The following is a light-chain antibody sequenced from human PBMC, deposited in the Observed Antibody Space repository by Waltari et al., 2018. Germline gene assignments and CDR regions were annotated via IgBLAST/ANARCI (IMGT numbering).Light chain of an antibody. CDR1: QGISSY. V-gene: IGKV1-8*01. CDR2: AAS. Sequence: AIRMTQSPSSFSASTGDRATITCRASQGISSYLAWYQQKPGKAPKLLIYAASTLQSGVPSRFSGSGSGTDFTLTISCLQSEDFATYYCQQYYSYPPVTFGGGTKVEIK. CDR3: QQYYSYPPVT. J-gene: IGKJ4*01.